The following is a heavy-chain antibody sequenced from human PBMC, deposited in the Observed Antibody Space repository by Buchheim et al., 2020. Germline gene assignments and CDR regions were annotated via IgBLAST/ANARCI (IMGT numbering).Heavy chain of an antibody. CDR2: IYTSGST. D-gene: IGHD2-2*01. J-gene: IGHJ4*02. V-gene: IGHV4-61*02. CDR1: GGSISSGSYY. CDR3: ARELGCSSTSCLHSYFDY. Sequence: QVQLQESGPGLVKPSQTLSLTCTVSGGSISSGSYYWSWIRQPAGKGLEWIGRIYTSGSTNYNPSLKSRVTISVDTSKNQFSLKLSSVTAADTAVYYCARELGCSSTSCLHSYFDYWGQGTL.